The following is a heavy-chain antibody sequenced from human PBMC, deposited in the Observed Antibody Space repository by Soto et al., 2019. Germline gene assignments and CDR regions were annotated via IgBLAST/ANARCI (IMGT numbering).Heavy chain of an antibody. CDR1: GFSLSTSRVG. CDR3: AHTSFHNGGDFWFAP. V-gene: IGHV2-5*02. J-gene: IGHJ5*02. D-gene: IGHD2-21*02. Sequence: QITLKEAGPTLVKPTQPLTLTCAFSGFSLSTSRVGVGWICQPQGKALEWLALIYWDDDKRYRPSLKSSLTIAEDTSKNRVFLTLSSMNPVYTATYSCAHTSFHNGGDFWFAPCARGTLVTVSS. CDR2: IYWDDDK.